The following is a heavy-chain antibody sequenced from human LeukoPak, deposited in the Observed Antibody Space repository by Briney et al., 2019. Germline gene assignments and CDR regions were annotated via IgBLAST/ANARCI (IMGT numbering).Heavy chain of an antibody. CDR3: ARDQYYYDSSGYYSKFAAYGMDV. CDR2: MSYDGSNK. D-gene: IGHD3-22*01. CDR1: GFTFSSYG. Sequence: GRSLRLSCAASGFTFSSYGMHWVRQAPGKGLEWVAVMSYDGSNKYYADSVKGRFTISRDNSKNTLYLQMNSLRAEDTAVYYCARDQYYYDSSGYYSKFAAYGMDVWGQGTTVTVSS. J-gene: IGHJ6*02. V-gene: IGHV3-30*19.